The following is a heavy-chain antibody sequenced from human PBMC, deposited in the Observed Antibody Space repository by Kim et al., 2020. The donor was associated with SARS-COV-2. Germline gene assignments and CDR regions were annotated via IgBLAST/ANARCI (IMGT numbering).Heavy chain of an antibody. CDR3: ARDPLHLGFDY. J-gene: IGHJ4*02. CDR1: GYTFTSYG. Sequence: ASVKVSCKASGYTFTSYGISWVRQAPGQGPEWMGWISAYNGNTKYAEKVQGRVTMTTDTSTSKAYMELRSLRSDDTAVYYCARDPLHLGFDYWGQGTLVTVSS. V-gene: IGHV1-18*01. CDR2: ISAYNGNT. D-gene: IGHD3-3*02.